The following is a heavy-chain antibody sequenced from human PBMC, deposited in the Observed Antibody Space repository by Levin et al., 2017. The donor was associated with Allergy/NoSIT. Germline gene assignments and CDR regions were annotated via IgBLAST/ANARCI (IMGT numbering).Heavy chain of an antibody. V-gene: IGHV3-11*03. CDR3: ARGLIAVAGTPFDY. CDR1: GFTFSDYY. D-gene: IGHD6-19*01. J-gene: IGHJ4*02. CDR2: ISSSSSYT. Sequence: PGGSLRLSCAASGFTFSDYYMSWIRQAPGKGLEWVSYISSSSSYTNYADSVKGRFTISRDNAKNSLYLQMNSLRAEDTAVYYCARGLIAVAGTPFDYWGQGTLVTVSS.